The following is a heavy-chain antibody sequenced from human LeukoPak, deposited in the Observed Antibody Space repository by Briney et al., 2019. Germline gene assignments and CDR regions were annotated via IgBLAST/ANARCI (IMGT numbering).Heavy chain of an antibody. CDR3: ARLTKNDSGSFRFGKKKRGYMDV. CDR1: DYSISSGYY. Sequence: SETLSLTCRVSDYSISSGYYWGWIRQPPGKGLEWIGSVYHSATTYYDPSLKSRVTISIDTSKNQFSLKLSSVTAADTAVYYCARLTKNDSGSFRFGKKKRGYMDVWGKGTTVTISS. J-gene: IGHJ6*03. V-gene: IGHV4-38-2*01. CDR2: VYHSATT. D-gene: IGHD3-10*01.